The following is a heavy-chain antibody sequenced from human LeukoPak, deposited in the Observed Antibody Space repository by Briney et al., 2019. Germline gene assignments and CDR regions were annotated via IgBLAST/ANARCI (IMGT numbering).Heavy chain of an antibody. V-gene: IGHV3-74*01. CDR2: ISSDGTTT. D-gene: IGHD2-2*01. Sequence: GGSLRLSCAASGFTLSKYWMHWVRQAPGKGLAWVSRISSDGTTTAYADSVKGRFTISRDNSKNTLYLQMNSLRAEDTAVYYCAKNRGYCSSTSCFQMFDYWGQGTLVTVSS. CDR3: AKNRGYCSSTSCFQMFDY. CDR1: GFTLSKYW. J-gene: IGHJ4*02.